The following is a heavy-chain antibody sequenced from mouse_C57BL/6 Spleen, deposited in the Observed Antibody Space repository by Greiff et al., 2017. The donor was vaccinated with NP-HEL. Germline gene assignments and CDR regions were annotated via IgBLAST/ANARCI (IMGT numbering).Heavy chain of an antibody. CDR3: TRDGDWDGWYFDV. CDR1: GFTFSSYA. V-gene: IGHV5-9-1*02. J-gene: IGHJ1*03. CDR2: ISSGGDYI. D-gene: IGHD2-13*01. Sequence: EVQRVESGEGLVKPGGSLKLSCAASGFTFSSYAMSWVRQTPEKRLEWVAYISSGGDYIYYADTVKGRFTISRDNARNTLYLQMSSLKSEDTAMYYCTRDGDWDGWYFDVWGTGTTVTVSS.